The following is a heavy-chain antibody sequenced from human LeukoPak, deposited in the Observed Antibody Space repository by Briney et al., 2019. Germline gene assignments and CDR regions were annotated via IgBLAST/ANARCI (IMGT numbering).Heavy chain of an antibody. Sequence: PSETLSLTCTVSGGSISSYYWSWIRQPPGKGLEWIGYIYYSGSTNYNPSLKSRVTISVDTSKNQFSLKLSSVTAADTAVYYYARDPGTAAGYFDYWGQGTLVTVSS. D-gene: IGHD6-13*01. CDR2: IYYSGST. V-gene: IGHV4-59*01. CDR1: GGSISSYY. J-gene: IGHJ4*02. CDR3: ARDPGTAAGYFDY.